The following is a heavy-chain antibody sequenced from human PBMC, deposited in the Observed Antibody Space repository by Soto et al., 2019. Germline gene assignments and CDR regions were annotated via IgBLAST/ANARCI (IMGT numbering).Heavy chain of an antibody. D-gene: IGHD5-12*01. Sequence: QVRLQESGPGLLKPSETLSLTCTVSGGSINTFYWSWVRQPAGKGLEWIGRIFSSGSTSFNPSLESRVVMSVDTSKNHFSLSLSSVTAADMAVYYCAREGSYSAYNFAHGIQLWSFDFWGQGALVTVSS. J-gene: IGHJ4*02. CDR1: GGSINTFY. V-gene: IGHV4-4*07. CDR3: AREGSYSAYNFAHGIQLWSFDF. CDR2: IFSSGST.